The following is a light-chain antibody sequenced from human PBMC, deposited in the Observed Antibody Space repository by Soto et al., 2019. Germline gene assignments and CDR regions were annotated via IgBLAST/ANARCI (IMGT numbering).Light chain of an antibody. CDR3: QQRSNWPIT. CDR1: QSVSSR. Sequence: ETVLTQSPGTLSLSPGERATLSCRASQSVSSRLAWYQQKPGQAPRLLISGASSRATGIPDRFSGSGSGTDFTLTISRLEPEDFAVYYCQQRSNWPITFGQGTRLEIK. CDR2: GAS. V-gene: IGKV3D-20*02. J-gene: IGKJ5*01.